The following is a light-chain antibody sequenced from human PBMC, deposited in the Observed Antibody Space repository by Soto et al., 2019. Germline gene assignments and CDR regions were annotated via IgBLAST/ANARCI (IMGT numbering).Light chain of an antibody. Sequence: EIVLTQSPGTLSLSPGERATLSCRASQRVSSSYLAWYQQKPGRAPRLLIYGGSSRATAIPDGISASESRTDFTFTIISMEREDSAVYYWQQYSSLPYTFGQGTKM. J-gene: IGKJ2*01. V-gene: IGKV3-20*01. CDR3: QQYSSLPYT. CDR2: GGS. CDR1: QRVSSSY.